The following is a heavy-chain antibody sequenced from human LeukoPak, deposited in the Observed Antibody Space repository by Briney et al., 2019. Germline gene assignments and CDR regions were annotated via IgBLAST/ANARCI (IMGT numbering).Heavy chain of an antibody. Sequence: GGSLRLSCAASGFTFSSSAMHWVRQAPGKGLEWVAVISYDGSNKYYADSVKGRFTISRDNSKNTLYLQMNSLRVEDTAVYYCARDSYSSSWYPYYYYYYYMDVWGKGTTVTVSS. J-gene: IGHJ6*03. V-gene: IGHV3-30*04. CDR2: ISYDGSNK. CDR1: GFTFSSSA. CDR3: ARDSYSSSWYPYYYYYYYMDV. D-gene: IGHD6-13*01.